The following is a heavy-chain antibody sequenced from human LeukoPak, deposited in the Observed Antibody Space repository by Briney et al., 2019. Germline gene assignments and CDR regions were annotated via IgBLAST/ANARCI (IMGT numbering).Heavy chain of an antibody. J-gene: IGHJ4*02. CDR3: ARHGCSGGSCYPHFDY. V-gene: IGHV5-10-1*01. Sequence: RGESLKISCKGSGYSFTSYWISWVRQMPGRGLEWMGRIDPSDAYTNYSPSFQGHVTISADKSISTAYLQWSSLKASDTAMYYCARHGCSGGSCYPHFDYWGQGTLVTVSS. CDR2: IDPSDAYT. CDR1: GYSFTSYW. D-gene: IGHD2-15*01.